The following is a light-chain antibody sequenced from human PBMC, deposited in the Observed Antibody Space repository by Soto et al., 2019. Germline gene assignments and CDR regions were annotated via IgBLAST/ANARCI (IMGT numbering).Light chain of an antibody. J-gene: IGLJ1*01. V-gene: IGLV2-14*01. Sequence: QSALTQPASGSASPGQSITISCTGTSSNVGTYDDVSWYRQHPGKAPKLLIYEVTNRPSGVSNRFSGSKSGNTASLTISGLQAEDEADYYCSSYTTSSTYVFGSGTKLTVL. CDR1: SSNVGTYDD. CDR2: EVT. CDR3: SSYTTSSTYV.